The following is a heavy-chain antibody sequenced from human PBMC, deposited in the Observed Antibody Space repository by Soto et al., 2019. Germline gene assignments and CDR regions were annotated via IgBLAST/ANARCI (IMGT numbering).Heavy chain of an antibody. J-gene: IGHJ3*02. CDR3: AGDRDYAFEI. Sequence: GGSLRLSCTASGFIFIDYSMNWVRQAPGKGLEWVSYIGRSTTTPISYADSVKGRFTISRDDAYNSLYLQMNSLTAEDTAVYYCAGDRDYAFEIWGQGTMVTVSS. CDR2: IGRSTTTPI. D-gene: IGHD4-17*01. V-gene: IGHV3-48*01. CDR1: GFIFIDYS.